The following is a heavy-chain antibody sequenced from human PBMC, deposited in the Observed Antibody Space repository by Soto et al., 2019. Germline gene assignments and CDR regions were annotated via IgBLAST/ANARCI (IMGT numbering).Heavy chain of an antibody. CDR3: AMGYCSSTSCFEAFDI. Sequence: SQTLSLTCAISGDSVSSNSAAWNWIRQSPSRGLEWLGRTYYRSKWYNDYAVSVKSRITINPDTSKNQFSLQLNSVTPEDTAVYYCAMGYCSSTSCFEAFDIWGQGTMVTVSS. J-gene: IGHJ3*02. V-gene: IGHV6-1*01. CDR2: TYYRSKWYN. D-gene: IGHD2-2*01. CDR1: GDSVSSNSAA.